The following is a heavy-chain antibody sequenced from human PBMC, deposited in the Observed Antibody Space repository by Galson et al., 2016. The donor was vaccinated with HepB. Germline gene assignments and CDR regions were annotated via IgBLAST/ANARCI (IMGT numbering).Heavy chain of an antibody. CDR1: GYTFDSYW. D-gene: IGHD1-14*01. Sequence: QSGAEVKTSGESLKISCRGSGYTFDSYWIGWVRQMPGKGLEWMGIIYPGDFDTRYSPSFQGQVTFSADKSISTAYLQWSSLKASDTAMYYCARRPADNYGMDVWGQGTTVTVSS. J-gene: IGHJ6*02. CDR3: ARRPADNYGMDV. V-gene: IGHV5-51*01. CDR2: IYPGDFDT.